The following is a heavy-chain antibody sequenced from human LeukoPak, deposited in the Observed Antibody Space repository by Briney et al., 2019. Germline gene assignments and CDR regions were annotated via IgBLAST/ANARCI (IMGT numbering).Heavy chain of an antibody. Sequence: PGGSLRLSCAASGFTFNKYWMTWVRQAPGKGLEWAANIKQDGSDKHYVSSVKGRFTISRDNAKNSVYLQMNSLRDEDTAIYYCARENWGPDYWGQGTLVTVSS. CDR3: ARENWGPDY. CDR1: GFTFNKYW. CDR2: IKQDGSDK. V-gene: IGHV3-7*01. D-gene: IGHD7-27*01. J-gene: IGHJ4*02.